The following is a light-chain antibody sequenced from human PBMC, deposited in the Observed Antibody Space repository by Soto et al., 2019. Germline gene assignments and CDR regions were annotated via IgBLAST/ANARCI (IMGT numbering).Light chain of an antibody. Sequence: EIVLTQSPATLSLSPGERATLSCRASQSVSSYLAWYQQKPGQVPRLVIYDASNRATGIPGRFSGSGSGTDFTLTISSLEPEDFGVYYCQQRSRWPRTFGQGTKVKIK. CDR1: QSVSSY. J-gene: IGKJ1*01. CDR2: DAS. CDR3: QQRSRWPRT. V-gene: IGKV3-11*01.